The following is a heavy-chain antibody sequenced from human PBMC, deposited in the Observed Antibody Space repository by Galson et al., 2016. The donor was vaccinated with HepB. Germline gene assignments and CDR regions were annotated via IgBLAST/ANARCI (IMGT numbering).Heavy chain of an antibody. CDR1: GFSLSTNGMR. J-gene: IGHJ6*02. Sequence: PALVKPTQTLTLTCTVSGFSLSTNGMRVSWIRQPPGKALEWLARIDWGDDKFYSASLKTRLTISKDTSKNQVVLTMTNMDPVDTATYYCARLDYDYGMDVWGQGTTVTVSS. V-gene: IGHV2-70*04. CDR2: IDWGDDK. CDR3: ARLDYDYGMDV.